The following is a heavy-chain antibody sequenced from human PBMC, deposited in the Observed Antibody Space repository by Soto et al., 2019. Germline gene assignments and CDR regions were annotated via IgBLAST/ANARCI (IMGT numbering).Heavy chain of an antibody. CDR2: ISYDGKQT. D-gene: IGHD3-16*01. CDR3: ARDGWGSNWYFDL. CDR1: GVTFKDYG. Sequence: GSLRLSCQAPGVTFKDYGRHWVRQVPGKGLECVAVISYDGKQTYYADSVKGRFTISKDKSKRTLFLQMNSLRVDDTAVYYCARDGWGSNWYFDLWGRGTLVTVSS. V-gene: IGHV3-30*03. J-gene: IGHJ2*01.